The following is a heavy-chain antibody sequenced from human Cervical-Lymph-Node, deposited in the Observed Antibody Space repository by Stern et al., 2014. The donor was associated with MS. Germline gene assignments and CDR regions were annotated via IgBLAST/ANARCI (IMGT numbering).Heavy chain of an antibody. J-gene: IGHJ6*02. Sequence: VQLVESGAEVKKPGSSVKVSCKASGGTLSDYGISWVRQAPGQGLEWMGGIIPMFGTANYAPEVQGRVTITADDSTNTAYMDLSSLTSEDTAVYYCARDGDSSMLGLDVWGQGTTVTVSS. CDR1: GGTLSDYG. CDR3: ARDGDSSMLGLDV. CDR2: IIPMFGTA. V-gene: IGHV1-69*01. D-gene: IGHD4-17*01.